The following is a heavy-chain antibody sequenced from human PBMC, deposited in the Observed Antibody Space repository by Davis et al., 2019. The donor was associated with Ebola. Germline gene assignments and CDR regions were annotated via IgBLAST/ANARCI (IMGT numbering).Heavy chain of an antibody. CDR1: GFTFSNAW. Sequence: GESLKISCAASGFTFSNAWMSWVRQAPGKGLEWVGRITSKTDGGTTDYAAPVKGRFTISRDDSKNTLYLQMNSLKTEDTAVYYCTTEYRYYYEPVLEYWGQGTLVTVSS. J-gene: IGHJ4*02. CDR3: TTEYRYYYEPVLEY. CDR2: ITSKTDGGTT. D-gene: IGHD3-22*01. V-gene: IGHV3-15*01.